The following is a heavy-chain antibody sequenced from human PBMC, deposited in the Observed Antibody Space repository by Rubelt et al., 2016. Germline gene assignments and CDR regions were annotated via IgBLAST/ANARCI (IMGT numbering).Heavy chain of an antibody. D-gene: IGHD3-16*02. CDR1: GFTFSTYA. CDR2: ISYDGSNK. V-gene: IGHV3-30*04. J-gene: IGHJ4*02. Sequence: AHRLSCAASGFTFSTYAMHWVRQAPGKGLEWVAIISYDGSNKYYADSVKGRFTISRDTSKNTLYLQMNSLRAEDTAVYYCARTHYDYVWGSYRFNYFDYWGQGTLVTVSS. CDR3: ARTHYDYVWGSYRFNYFDY.